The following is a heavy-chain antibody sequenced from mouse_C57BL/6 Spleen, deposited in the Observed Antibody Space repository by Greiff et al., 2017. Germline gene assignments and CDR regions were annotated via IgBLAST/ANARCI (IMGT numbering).Heavy chain of an antibody. CDR3: TVTAVGEGEY. CDR2: IDPENGDT. CDR1: GFNIKDAY. Sequence: VQLKQSGAELVRPGASVKLSCTASGFNIKDAYMHWVKQRPEQGLEWIGWIDPENGDTEYAPKFQGKATLTADTSSNTAYLQLSSLTSEDTAVCYCTVTAVGEGEYWGQGTTLTVSS. J-gene: IGHJ2*01. D-gene: IGHD1-1*01. V-gene: IGHV14-4*01.